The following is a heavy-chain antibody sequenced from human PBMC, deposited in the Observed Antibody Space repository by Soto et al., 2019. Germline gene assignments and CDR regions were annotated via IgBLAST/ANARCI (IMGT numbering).Heavy chain of an antibody. J-gene: IGHJ4*02. V-gene: IGHV1-58*01. CDR1: GFTFTSSA. CDR3: AASAHGGNSGIDY. CDR2: IVVGSGNT. D-gene: IGHD2-21*02. Sequence: SVKVSCKASGFTFTSSAVQWVRQARGQRLEWIGWIVVGSGNTNYAQKFQEGVTITRDMSTSTAYMELSSLRSEDTAVYYCAASAHGGNSGIDYWGQGTLVTVSS.